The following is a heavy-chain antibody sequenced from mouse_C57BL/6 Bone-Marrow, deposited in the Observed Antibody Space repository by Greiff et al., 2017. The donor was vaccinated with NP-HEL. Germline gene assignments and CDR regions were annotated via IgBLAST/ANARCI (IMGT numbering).Heavy chain of an antibody. V-gene: IGHV5-12*01. CDR3: ARTHRYFDV. CDR1: GFTFSDYY. J-gene: IGHJ1*03. CDR2: ISNGGGST. Sequence: EVKVVESGGGLVQPGGSLKLSCAASGFTFSDYYMYWVRQTPEKRLEWVAYISNGGGSTYYPDTVKGRFTISRDNAKNTLYLQMSRLKSEDTAMYYCARTHRYFDVWGTGTTVTVSS.